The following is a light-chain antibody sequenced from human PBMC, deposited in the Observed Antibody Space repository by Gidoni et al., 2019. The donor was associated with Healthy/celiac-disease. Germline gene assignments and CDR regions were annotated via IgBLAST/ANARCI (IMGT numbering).Light chain of an antibody. CDR2: GAS. J-gene: IGKJ4*01. CDR1: QSVSSSY. CDR3: QQYGRSPLT. Sequence: EILFTQSPGTLSLSPGERATLSCRASQSVSSSYLAWYQQKPGQAPRLLIYGASSRATGIPDRFSGSGSGTDFTLTISRLEPEDFAGYYCQQYGRSPLTFGGGTKVEIK. V-gene: IGKV3-20*01.